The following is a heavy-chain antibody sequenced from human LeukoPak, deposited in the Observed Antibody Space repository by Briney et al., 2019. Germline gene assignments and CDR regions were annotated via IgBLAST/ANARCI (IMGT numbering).Heavy chain of an antibody. J-gene: IGHJ4*02. V-gene: IGHV3-64D*06. D-gene: IGHD5-12*01. CDR2: ISANGGDT. CDR3: VKYSGFDYFFDY. Sequence: SGGSLRLSCSASGFTFSNSPMYWVRQAPGKGLEYVSSISANGGDTYYADSVKGRFTISRDNSKSTLYLQIISLRAEDTALYYCVKYSGFDYFFDYWGQGTLVTVSS. CDR1: GFTFSNSP.